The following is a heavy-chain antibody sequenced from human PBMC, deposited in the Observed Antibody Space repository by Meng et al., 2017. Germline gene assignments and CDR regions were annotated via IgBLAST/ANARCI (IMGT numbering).Heavy chain of an antibody. CDR1: GGTFSSYA. CDR3: ARDKLKTFDP. V-gene: IGHV1-3*01. CDR2: INAGNGNT. Sequence: QVQLLQSGAEVKKPGSSGKVSCKASGGTFSSYAISWVRQAPGQGLEWMGGINAGNGNTKYSQKFQGRVTITRDTSASTAYMELSSLRSEDTAVYYCARDKLKTFDPWGQGTLVTVSS. J-gene: IGHJ5*02.